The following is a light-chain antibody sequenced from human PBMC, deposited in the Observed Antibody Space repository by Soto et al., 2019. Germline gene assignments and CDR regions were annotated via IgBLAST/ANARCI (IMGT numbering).Light chain of an antibody. Sequence: DIVMTQFPDSLAVSLGERATINCKSSQSVFDSSNNKNYISWYQQKPGQPPNLLISWSSARASGVPDRFNGGGAGTDFTLTVSGLQAEGVAIKYCQQYYRVPFTFGPGPKV. J-gene: IGKJ3*01. CDR2: WSS. V-gene: IGKV4-1*01. CDR3: QQYYRVPFT. CDR1: QSVFDSSNNKNY.